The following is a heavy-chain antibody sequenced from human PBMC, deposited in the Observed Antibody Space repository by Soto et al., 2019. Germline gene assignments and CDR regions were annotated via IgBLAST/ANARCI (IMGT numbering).Heavy chain of an antibody. V-gene: IGHV1-18*01. CDR2: ISAYNGNT. CDR1: GYTFTSYG. J-gene: IGHJ4*02. CDR3: ARDDIVVVPAATPFDY. D-gene: IGHD2-2*02. Sequence: ASVKVSCEASGYTFTSYGISWVRQAPGQGLEWMGWISAYNGNTNYAQKLQGRVTMTTDTSTSTAYMELRSRRSDDTAVYYCARDDIVVVPAATPFDYWGQGTLVTVSS.